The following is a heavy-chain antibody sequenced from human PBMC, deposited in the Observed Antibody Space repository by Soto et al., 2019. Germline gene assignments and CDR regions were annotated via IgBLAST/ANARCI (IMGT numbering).Heavy chain of an antibody. CDR2: IWYDGSNK. V-gene: IGHV3-33*08. CDR3: ARADCTGAYCYSWPFNYGVDV. J-gene: IGHJ6*02. Sequence: GGSLRLSCTTSGFTFNTYSMHWVRQAPGKGLEWVAIIWYDGSNKYYADSVKGRFTISRDNSKNTPYLQMNSLRAEDTALYYCARADCTGAYCYSWPFNYGVDVWGQGTTVTVSS. D-gene: IGHD2-15*01. CDR1: GFTFNTYS.